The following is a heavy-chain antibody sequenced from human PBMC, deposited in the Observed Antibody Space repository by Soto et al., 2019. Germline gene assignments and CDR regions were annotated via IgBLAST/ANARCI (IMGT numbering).Heavy chain of an antibody. D-gene: IGHD4-17*01. CDR3: AKDSAPGDYVPYFDY. CDR1: GFTFSSYA. Sequence: EVQLLESGGGLVQPGGSLRLSCAASGFTFSSYAMSWVRQAPGKGLEWVSAISGSGGSTYYADSVKGRFTISRDNSKNTLYLQRNSLRAEDTAVYYCAKDSAPGDYVPYFDYWGQGTLVTVSS. CDR2: ISGSGGST. J-gene: IGHJ4*02. V-gene: IGHV3-23*01.